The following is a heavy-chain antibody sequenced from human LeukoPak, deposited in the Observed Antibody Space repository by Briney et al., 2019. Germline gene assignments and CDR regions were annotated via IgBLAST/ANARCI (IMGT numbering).Heavy chain of an antibody. CDR2: IYHSGST. CDR3: ARGEVVVFNWFDP. V-gene: IGHV4-38-2*01. Sequence: SETLSPTCAVSGYSISSGYYWGWIRQPPGKGLEWIGSIYHSGSTYYNPSLKSRVTISVDTSKNQFSLKLSSVTAADTAVYYCARGEVVVFNWFDPWGQGTLVTVSS. D-gene: IGHD3-22*01. J-gene: IGHJ5*02. CDR1: GYSISSGYY.